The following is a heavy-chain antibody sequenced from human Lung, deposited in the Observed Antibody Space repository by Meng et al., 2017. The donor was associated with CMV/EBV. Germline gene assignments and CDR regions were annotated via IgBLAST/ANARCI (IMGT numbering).Heavy chain of an antibody. J-gene: IGHJ4*02. CDR1: GFTFSSYS. CDR2: ISSSSSYI. Sequence: EVQLVESGGGLVKPGGCLRLYCAASGFTFSSYSMNWVRQAPGKGLEWVSSISSSSSYIYYADSVKGRFTISRDNAKNSLYLQMNSLRAEDTAVYYCARDREVRNFDYWGQGTLVTVSS. D-gene: IGHD3-10*01. CDR3: ARDREVRNFDY. V-gene: IGHV3-21*01.